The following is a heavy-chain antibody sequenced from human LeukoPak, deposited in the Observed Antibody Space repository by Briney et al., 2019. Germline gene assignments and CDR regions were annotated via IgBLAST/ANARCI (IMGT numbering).Heavy chain of an antibody. D-gene: IGHD4-17*01. CDR2: ISYDEVKE. J-gene: IGHJ4*02. Sequence: GGSLRLSCEVSGFTFRSYAMHWVRQAPGKGLEWVAVISYDEVKEYYADSVKGRFTISRDNAKNSLYLQMNSLRAEDTAVYYCARDRDGEVDYWGQGTLVTVSS. V-gene: IGHV3-30-3*01. CDR1: GFTFRSYA. CDR3: ARDRDGEVDY.